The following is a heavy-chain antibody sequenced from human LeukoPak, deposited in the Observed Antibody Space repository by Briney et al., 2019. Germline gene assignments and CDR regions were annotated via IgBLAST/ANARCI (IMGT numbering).Heavy chain of an antibody. J-gene: IGHJ5*02. CDR1: GFTFSSYG. CDR3: ARDSYYDILTGPSVFDP. V-gene: IGHV3-30*02. D-gene: IGHD3-9*01. Sequence: GGSLRLSCAASGFTFSSYGMHWVRQAPGKGLEWVSFIRYDGSNEYYADSVRGRFTISRDNSKNTLYLQMNSLRAEDTAVYYCARDSYYDILTGPSVFDPWGQGTLVTVSS. CDR2: IRYDGSNE.